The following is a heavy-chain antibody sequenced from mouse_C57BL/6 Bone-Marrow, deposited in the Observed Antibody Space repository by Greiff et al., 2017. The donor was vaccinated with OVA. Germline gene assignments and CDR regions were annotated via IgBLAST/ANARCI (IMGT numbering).Heavy chain of an antibody. CDR2: ISDGGSYT. D-gene: IGHD6-2*01. J-gene: IGHJ2*01. CDR1: GFTFSSYA. Sequence: DVQLQESGGGLVKPGGSLKLSCAASGFTFSSYAMSWVRQTPEKRLEWVATISDGGSYTYYPDNVKGRFTISRDNAKNNLYLQMSHLKSEDTAMYYCARLSGLFDYWGQGTTLTVSS. V-gene: IGHV5-4*01. CDR3: ARLSGLFDY.